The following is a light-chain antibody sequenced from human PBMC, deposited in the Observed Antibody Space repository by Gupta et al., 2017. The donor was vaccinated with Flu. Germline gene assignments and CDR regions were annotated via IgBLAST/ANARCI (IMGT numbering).Light chain of an antibody. Sequence: GQTARITCSGDGLPNQYAFWYQQKSGQAPMLLIYKDSQRPSGIPERFSGSSSGTTVTLTVSGVQAEDEADYYCQSADSSGTHVVFGGGTKLTVL. J-gene: IGLJ2*01. V-gene: IGLV3-25*03. CDR2: KDS. CDR1: GLPNQY. CDR3: QSADSSGTHVV.